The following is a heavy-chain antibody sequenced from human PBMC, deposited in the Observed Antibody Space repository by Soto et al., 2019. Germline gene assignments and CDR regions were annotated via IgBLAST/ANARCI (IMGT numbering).Heavy chain of an antibody. CDR3: ARGPSGDKVDY. V-gene: IGHV4-30-4*01. J-gene: IGHJ4*02. CDR2: IYNSVNT. CDR1: GDSISNGSYT. Sequence: QVQLQESGPGLVEPSQTLSLTCTVSGDSISNGSYTWSWIRQPPGKDLEWIGHIYNSVNTYSTPSLKSRVTISADTSKNQFSLKLSSVTAADTAVYYCARGPSGDKVDYWGQGTLVTVSS. D-gene: IGHD3-10*01.